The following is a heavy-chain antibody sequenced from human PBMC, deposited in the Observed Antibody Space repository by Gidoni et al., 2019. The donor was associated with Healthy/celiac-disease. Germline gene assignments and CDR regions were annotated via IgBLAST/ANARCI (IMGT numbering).Heavy chain of an antibody. Sequence: EVQRVESGGGLVQRGRSLRLSCAASGITFNDYAMHWVRQAPGKGLGCVSGISWNSGSIGYADSVKGRFTISRDNAKNSLYLQMNSLRAEDTALYYCAKEYSSSSWPTGYGMDVWGQGTTVTVSS. D-gene: IGHD6-6*01. CDR3: AKEYSSSSWPTGYGMDV. CDR2: ISWNSGSI. V-gene: IGHV3-9*01. CDR1: GITFNDYA. J-gene: IGHJ6*02.